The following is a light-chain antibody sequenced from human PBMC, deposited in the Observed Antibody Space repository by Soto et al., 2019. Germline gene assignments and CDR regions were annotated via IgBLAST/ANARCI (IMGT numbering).Light chain of an antibody. Sequence: DIQMTQSPSTLSASVGDRVTITCRASQSISTWLAWYQQKPGKAPKLLIYKASSLESGVPARFSGSGSGTDFIITISSLQPDDSETYYCQQYNSYSWTCAQGTKVEIK. J-gene: IGKJ1*01. CDR2: KAS. V-gene: IGKV1-5*03. CDR3: QQYNSYSWT. CDR1: QSISTW.